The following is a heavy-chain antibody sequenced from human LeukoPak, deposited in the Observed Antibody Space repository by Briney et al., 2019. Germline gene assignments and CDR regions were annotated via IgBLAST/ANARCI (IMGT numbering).Heavy chain of an antibody. J-gene: IGHJ3*02. V-gene: IGHV3-11*06. Sequence: GGSLRLSCAASGFTFSDYYMSWIRQAPGKGLEWVSSISSSSSYIYYADSVKGRFTISRDNAKNSLYLQMNSLRAEDTAVYYCARDSGNYLDAFDIWGQGTMVTVSS. CDR2: ISSSSSYI. D-gene: IGHD1-7*01. CDR1: GFTFSDYY. CDR3: ARDSGNYLDAFDI.